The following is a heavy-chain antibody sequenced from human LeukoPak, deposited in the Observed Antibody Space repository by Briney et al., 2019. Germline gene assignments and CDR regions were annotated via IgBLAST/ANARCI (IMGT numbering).Heavy chain of an antibody. Sequence: GASVKVSCKASGYTFTGHYMHWVRQAPGQGLEWMGWINPNSGGTSYAQKFQGRVTMTRDTSISTAYMELSRLRSDDTAVYYCAINTYYYDSSGYDPYAFDIWGQGTMVTVSS. CDR2: INPNSGGT. V-gene: IGHV1-2*02. J-gene: IGHJ3*02. CDR1: GYTFTGHY. CDR3: AINTYYYDSSGYDPYAFDI. D-gene: IGHD3-22*01.